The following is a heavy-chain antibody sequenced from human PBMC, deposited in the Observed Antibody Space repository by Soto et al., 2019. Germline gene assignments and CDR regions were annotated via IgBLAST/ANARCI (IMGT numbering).Heavy chain of an antibody. D-gene: IGHD5-18*01. V-gene: IGHV1-2*02. CDR2: INPNSGGT. Sequence: ASVKVSCKASGYTFTSYYMHWVRQAPGQGLEWMGWINPNSGGTNYAQKFQSRVTMTSDTSISTAYMELSRLRSNDTAVYYCAWLRRYSYGSYYHGMDVWGQGITVTVTS. CDR3: AWLRRYSYGSYYHGMDV. CDR1: GYTFTSYY. J-gene: IGHJ6*02.